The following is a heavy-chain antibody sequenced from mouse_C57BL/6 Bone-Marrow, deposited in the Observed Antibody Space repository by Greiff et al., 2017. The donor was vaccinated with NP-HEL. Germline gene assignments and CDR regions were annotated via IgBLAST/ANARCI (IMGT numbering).Heavy chain of an antibody. J-gene: IGHJ2*01. V-gene: IGHV6-6*01. CDR1: GFTFSDAW. D-gene: IGHD3-2*02. CDR2: IRNKANNHAT. Sequence: EVKLEESGGGLVQPGGSMKLSCAASGFTFSDAWMDWVRQSPEKGLEWVAAIRNKANNHATYYAESVKGRFTISRDDSKSSVYLQMNSLRAEDTGIYYCTSGYDWGQGTTLTVSS. CDR3: TSGYD.